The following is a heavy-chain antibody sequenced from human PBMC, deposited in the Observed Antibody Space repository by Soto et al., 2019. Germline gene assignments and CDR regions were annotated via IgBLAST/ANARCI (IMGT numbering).Heavy chain of an antibody. V-gene: IGHV3-23*01. D-gene: IGHD3-3*01. CDR1: GFTFSSYA. CDR3: AKSTYYDFWSGPRRGLRYFDC. J-gene: IGHJ4*02. CDR2: ISGSGGST. Sequence: GGSLRLSCAASGFTFSSYAMSWVRQAPGKGLEWVSAISGSGGSTYYADSVKGRFTISRDNSKNTLYLQMNSLRAEDTAVYYCAKSTYYDFWSGPRRGLRYFDCWGQGNMGT.